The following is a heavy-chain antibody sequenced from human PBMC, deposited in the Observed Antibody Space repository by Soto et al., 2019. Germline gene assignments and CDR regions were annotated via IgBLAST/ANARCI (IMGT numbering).Heavy chain of an antibody. CDR3: AKPPGLLFDY. CDR2: ISGSGGST. D-gene: IGHD3-22*01. Sequence: GGSLRLSCAASGFIVSSNYMSWVRQAPGKGLEWVSAISGSGGSTYYADSVKGRFTISRDNSKNTLYLQMNSLRAEDTAVYYCAKPPGLLFDYWGQGTLVTVSS. V-gene: IGHV3-23*01. J-gene: IGHJ4*02. CDR1: GFIVSSNY.